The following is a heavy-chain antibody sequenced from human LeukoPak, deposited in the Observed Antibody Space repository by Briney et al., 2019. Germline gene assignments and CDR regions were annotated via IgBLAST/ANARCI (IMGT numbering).Heavy chain of an antibody. CDR3: ASLPYCGGDCYSSG. D-gene: IGHD2-21*02. V-gene: IGHV3-23*01. Sequence: GGSLRLSCVASGFTFSTYGMSWVRQAPGKGLEWVSAISGSGGSTYYADSVKGRFTISRDNAKNSLYLQMNSLRAEDTAVYYCASLPYCGGDCYSSGWGQGTLVTVSS. CDR2: ISGSGGST. J-gene: IGHJ1*01. CDR1: GFTFSTYG.